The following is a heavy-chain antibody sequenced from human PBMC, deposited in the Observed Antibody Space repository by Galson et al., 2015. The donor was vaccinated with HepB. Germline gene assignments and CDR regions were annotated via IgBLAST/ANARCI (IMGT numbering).Heavy chain of an antibody. Sequence: SLRLSCAASGFTFSSYGMHWVRQAPGKGLEWVAVIWYDGSNKYYADSVKGRFTISRDNSKNTLYLQMNSLRAEDTAVYYCAREVTGTTFGHWFDPWGQGTLVTVSS. V-gene: IGHV3-33*08. CDR2: IWYDGSNK. J-gene: IGHJ5*02. D-gene: IGHD1-1*01. CDR3: AREVTGTTFGHWFDP. CDR1: GFTFSSYG.